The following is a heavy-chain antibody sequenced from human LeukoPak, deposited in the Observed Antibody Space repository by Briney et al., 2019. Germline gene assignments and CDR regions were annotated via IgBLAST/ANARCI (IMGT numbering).Heavy chain of an antibody. CDR3: ASVNTASFDY. Sequence: SETLSLTCAVYGGSFSGYYWSWIRQPPGKGLEWIGEIDHSGSTNYNPSLKSRVTISVDTSKNQFSLKLSSVTAADTAVYHCASVNTASFDYWGQGTLVTVSS. J-gene: IGHJ4*02. CDR2: IDHSGST. D-gene: IGHD5-18*01. V-gene: IGHV4-34*01. CDR1: GGSFSGYY.